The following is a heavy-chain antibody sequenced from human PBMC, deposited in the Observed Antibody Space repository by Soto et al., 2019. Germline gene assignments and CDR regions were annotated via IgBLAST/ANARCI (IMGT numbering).Heavy chain of an antibody. CDR3: ARDRYCSSTSCRGYFDY. CDR2: ISSSSSNI. D-gene: IGHD2-2*01. Sequence: EVQLVESGGGLVQPGGSLRLSCAASGFTFSSYSMNWVRQAPGKGLEWVSYISSSSSNIYYADSVKGRFTISRDNAKNSLYLQMNSLRAEDTAVYYCARDRYCSSTSCRGYFDYWGQGTLVTVSS. CDR1: GFTFSSYS. V-gene: IGHV3-48*01. J-gene: IGHJ4*02.